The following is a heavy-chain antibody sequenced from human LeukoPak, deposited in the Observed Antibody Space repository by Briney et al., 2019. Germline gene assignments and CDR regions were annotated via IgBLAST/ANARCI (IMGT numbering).Heavy chain of an antibody. D-gene: IGHD3-10*01. CDR1: GGSISSYY. J-gene: IGHJ5*02. Sequence: SETLSLTCTVSGGSISSYYWSWIRQPPGKGLEWIGYIYYSGSTNYNPSLKSRVTISVDTSKNQFSLKLSSVTAADTAVYYCARSSGLGSPYGGYWFDPWGQGALVTVSS. V-gene: IGHV4-59*01. CDR3: ARSSGLGSPYGGYWFDP. CDR2: IYYSGST.